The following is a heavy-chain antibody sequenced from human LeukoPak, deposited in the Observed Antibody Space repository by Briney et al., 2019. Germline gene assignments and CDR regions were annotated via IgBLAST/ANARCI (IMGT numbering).Heavy chain of an antibody. J-gene: IGHJ4*02. CDR3: ARDNNHYDFRSGHTY. D-gene: IGHD3-3*01. V-gene: IGHV3-21*01. CDR1: GFTFSSYS. CDR2: ISSSSSSI. Sequence: GGSLRLSCAASGFTFSSYSMNWVRQAPGKGLEWVSSISSSSSSIYYADSVKGRFTISRDNAKNSLYLQMNSLRAEDTAVYYCARDNNHYDFRSGHTYWGQGTLVRVSS.